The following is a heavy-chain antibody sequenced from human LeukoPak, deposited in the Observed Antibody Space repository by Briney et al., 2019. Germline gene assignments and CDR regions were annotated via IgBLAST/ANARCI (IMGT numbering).Heavy chain of an antibody. CDR1: GFTFSGYG. D-gene: IGHD3-3*01. V-gene: IGHV3-30*18. J-gene: IGHJ5*02. CDR2: ISYDGSNK. CDR3: AKVRHLWSGYRPVDP. Sequence: HPGGSLRLSCAASGFTFSGYGMHWVRQAPGKGLEWVALISYDGSNKYYADSVKGRFTISRDNSKNTLYLQMNSLRAEDTAVYYCAKVRHLWSGYRPVDPWGQGTLVTVSS.